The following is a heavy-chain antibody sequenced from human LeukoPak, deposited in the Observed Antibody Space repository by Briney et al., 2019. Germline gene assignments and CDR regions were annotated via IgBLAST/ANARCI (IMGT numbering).Heavy chain of an antibody. J-gene: IGHJ4*02. CDR1: GFSLSTSGMR. Sequence: SGPTLVNPTQTLTLTCTFSGFSLSTSGMRVSWIRQPPGKALEWLARIYWDDDKFYSTSLKTRLTISKDTSKNQVVLTMTNMDPVDTATYYCAREGLWFGDPQRGYYFDYWGQGTLVTVSS. CDR2: IYWDDDK. D-gene: IGHD3-10*01. CDR3: AREGLWFGDPQRGYYFDY. V-gene: IGHV2-70*04.